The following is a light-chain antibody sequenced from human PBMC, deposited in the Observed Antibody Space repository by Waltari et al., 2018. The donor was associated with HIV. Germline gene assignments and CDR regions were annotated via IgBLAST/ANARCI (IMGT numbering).Light chain of an antibody. V-gene: IGKV3D-15*01. CDR1: QNINND. CDR2: DSV. CDR3: QQDNNWPPWT. Sequence: IIMTQSPATLSLSEEERVTVSCRASQNINNDLTWLQQRPCQAPRLVIYDSVTRGPGTPARISGGGSGTEFVLTITSLQSEDVAVYFCQQDNNWPPWTFGQGTKVEMK. J-gene: IGKJ1*01.